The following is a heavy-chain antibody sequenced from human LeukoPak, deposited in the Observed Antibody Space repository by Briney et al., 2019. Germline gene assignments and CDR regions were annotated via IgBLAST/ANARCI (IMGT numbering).Heavy chain of an antibody. Sequence: GRSLRLSCAASGFNFSSYGMHWVRQAPGKGLEWVAVISYDGSNKYYADSVKGRFTISRDNSKNTLYLQMNSLRAEDTAVYYCAKEDYGDYVGEHYYGMDVWGQGTTVTVSS. J-gene: IGHJ6*02. V-gene: IGHV3-30*18. CDR1: GFNFSSYG. CDR3: AKEDYGDYVGEHYYGMDV. D-gene: IGHD4-17*01. CDR2: ISYDGSNK.